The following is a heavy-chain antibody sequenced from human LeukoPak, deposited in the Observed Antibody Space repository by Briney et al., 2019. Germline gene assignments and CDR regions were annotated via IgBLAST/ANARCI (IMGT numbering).Heavy chain of an antibody. CDR3: AKDFLSTGQDSSSSYYFDY. CDR1: GFTFSSYA. D-gene: IGHD6-13*01. Sequence: GGSLRLSCAASGFTFSSYAMSWVRQAPGKGLEWVSAISGSGGSTYYADSVKGRFTISRDNSKNTLYLQMNSLRAEDTAVYYCAKDFLSTGQDSSSSYYFDYWGQGTLVTVSS. V-gene: IGHV3-23*01. J-gene: IGHJ4*02. CDR2: ISGSGGST.